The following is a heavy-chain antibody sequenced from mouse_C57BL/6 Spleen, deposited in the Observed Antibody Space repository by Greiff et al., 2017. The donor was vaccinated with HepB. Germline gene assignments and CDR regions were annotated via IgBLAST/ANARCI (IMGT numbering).Heavy chain of an antibody. CDR3: ARRGESYAMDY. J-gene: IGHJ4*01. Sequence: QVQLQQSGAELVKPGASVKISCKASGYAFSSYWMNWVKQRPGKGLEWIGHIYPGDGDTNYNGKFKGKATLTADKSSSTAYMQLSSLTSEDSAVYFCARRGESYAMDYWGQGTSVTVSS. CDR2: IYPGDGDT. CDR1: GYAFSSYW. V-gene: IGHV1-80*01.